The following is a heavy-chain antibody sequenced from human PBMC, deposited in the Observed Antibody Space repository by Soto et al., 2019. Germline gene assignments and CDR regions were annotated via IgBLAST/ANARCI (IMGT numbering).Heavy chain of an antibody. CDR3: ARDRAWYYYDSSGPTYYYGMDV. J-gene: IGHJ6*02. CDR2: IIPIFGTA. CDR1: GGTFSSYA. V-gene: IGHV1-69*13. D-gene: IGHD3-22*01. Sequence: SVKVSCKASGGTFSSYAISWVRQAPGQGLEWMGGIIPIFGTANYAQKFQGRVTITADESTSTAYMELSSLRSEDTAVYYCARDRAWYYYDSSGPTYYYGMDVWGQGTTVTVSS.